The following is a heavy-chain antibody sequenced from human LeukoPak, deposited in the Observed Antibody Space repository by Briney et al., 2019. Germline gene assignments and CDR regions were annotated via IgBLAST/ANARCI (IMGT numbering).Heavy chain of an antibody. V-gene: IGHV3-21*01. Sequence: PGGSLRLSCAASGFTFSSYSMNWVRQAPGKGLEWVSSISSSSSYIYYADSVKGRFTISRDNAKNSLYLQMNSLRAEDTAVYYCARGYAWELLIYYMDVWGKGTTVTISS. D-gene: IGHD1-26*01. CDR1: GFTFSSYS. CDR3: ARGYAWELLIYYMDV. J-gene: IGHJ6*03. CDR2: ISSSSSYI.